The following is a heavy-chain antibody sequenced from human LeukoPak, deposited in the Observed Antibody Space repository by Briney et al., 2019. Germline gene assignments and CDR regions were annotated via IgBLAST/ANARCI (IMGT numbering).Heavy chain of an antibody. V-gene: IGHV4-34*01. J-gene: IGHJ6*02. CDR3: ASWRKGGYYYYYYGMDV. CDR1: GGSFSGYY. D-gene: IGHD3-16*01. Sequence: SETLSLTCAVYGGSFSGYYWSWIRQPPGKGLEWIGEINHSGSTNYNPSLKSRVTISVDTPKNQFSLKLSSVTAADTAVYYCASWRKGGYYYYYYGMDVWGQGTTVTVSS. CDR2: INHSGST.